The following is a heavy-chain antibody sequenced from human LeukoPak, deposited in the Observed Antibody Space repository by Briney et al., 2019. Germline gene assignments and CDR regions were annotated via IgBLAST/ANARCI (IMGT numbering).Heavy chain of an antibody. CDR2: IYYSGST. CDR3: VRDQQPFDY. CDR1: GGSISSYY. Sequence: SETLSLTCTVSGGSISSYYWSWIRQPPGKGLEWIGYIYYSGSTNYNPSLKSRVTISVDTSNNQFSLKLSSVTAADTAVYYCVRDQQPFDYWGQGTLVTVSS. D-gene: IGHD5-18*01. V-gene: IGHV4-59*12. J-gene: IGHJ4*02.